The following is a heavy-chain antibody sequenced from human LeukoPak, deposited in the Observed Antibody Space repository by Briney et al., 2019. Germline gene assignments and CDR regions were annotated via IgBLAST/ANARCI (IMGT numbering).Heavy chain of an antibody. CDR2: INHSGST. D-gene: IGHD1-26*01. J-gene: IGHJ4*02. Sequence: SETLSLTCTVSGGSISSYYWSWIRQPAGKGLEWIGEINHSGSTNYNPSLKSRVTISVDTSKNQFSLKLSSVTAADTAVYYCARGAQGGWELPTWGQGTLVTVSS. CDR1: GGSISSYY. CDR3: ARGAQGGWELPT. V-gene: IGHV4-34*01.